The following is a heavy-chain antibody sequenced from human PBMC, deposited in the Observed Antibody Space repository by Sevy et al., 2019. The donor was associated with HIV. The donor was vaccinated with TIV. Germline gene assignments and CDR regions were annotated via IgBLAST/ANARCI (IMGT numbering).Heavy chain of an antibody. CDR2: ISYGGSYQ. CDR3: AKDQGGNDSGDDYKPYFFDF. J-gene: IGHJ4*02. Sequence: GGSLRLSCAASGFTFSTYGMHWVRQAPGKGLEWVAVISYGGSYQLYSDSVKGRFTISRDNSKNTVDLQMNSLRAEDTAVYYCAKDQGGNDSGDDYKPYFFDFWGQGTLVTVSS. V-gene: IGHV3-30*18. CDR1: GFTFSTYG. D-gene: IGHD3-22*01.